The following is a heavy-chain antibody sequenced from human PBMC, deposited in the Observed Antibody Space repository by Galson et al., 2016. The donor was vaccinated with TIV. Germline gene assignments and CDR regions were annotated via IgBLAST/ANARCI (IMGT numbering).Heavy chain of an antibody. J-gene: IGHJ3*02. V-gene: IGHV3-48*01. Sequence: SLRLSCATSGFTFSSFNMNWVRQAPGKGLEWIAFITTTSNAVHYADSVKGRFSISRDNAKSSLFSQMSSLRAEDTATYYCVRELSCASCQIWGRGTMVTVSS. CDR2: ITTTSNAV. D-gene: IGHD2/OR15-2a*01. CDR1: GFTFSSFN. CDR3: VRELSCASCQI.